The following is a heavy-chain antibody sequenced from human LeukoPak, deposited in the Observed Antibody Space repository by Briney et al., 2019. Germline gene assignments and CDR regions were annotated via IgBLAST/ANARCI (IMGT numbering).Heavy chain of an antibody. V-gene: IGHV3-13*01. Sequence: GGSLRLSCAASGFTFSSYDMHWVRQATGKGLEWVSAIGTAGDTYYPGSVKGRFTISRENAKNSLYLQMNSLRAGDTAVYYCARGTSLTGTPTQPPFDYGGRGPLVTVSS. CDR1: GFTFSSYD. CDR2: IGTAGDT. J-gene: IGHJ4*02. D-gene: IGHD1-7*01. CDR3: ARGTSLTGTPTQPPFDY.